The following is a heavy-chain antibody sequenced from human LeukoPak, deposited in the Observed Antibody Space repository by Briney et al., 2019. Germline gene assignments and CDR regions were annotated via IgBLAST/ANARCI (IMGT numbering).Heavy chain of an antibody. V-gene: IGHV3-64*02. CDR1: GFTFSNYA. J-gene: IGHJ4*02. Sequence: GGSLRLSCAASGFTFSNYAMHWVRQAPGKGLGYVSAITTNGGSTFYADSVKGRFTISRDNSKNTLSLQMGSLRDDDMAVYYCAREGPRGYSHGYGNYYFDYWGQGTLVTVSS. CDR3: AREGPRGYSHGYGNYYFDY. CDR2: ITTNGGST. D-gene: IGHD5-18*01.